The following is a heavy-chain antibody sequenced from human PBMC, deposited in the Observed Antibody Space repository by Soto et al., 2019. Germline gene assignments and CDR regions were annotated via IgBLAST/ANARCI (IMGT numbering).Heavy chain of an antibody. Sequence: GAPVKVSCKASGYTFTSYGISWVRQAPGQGLEWMGWISAYNGNTNYAQKLQGRVTMTTDTSTSTAYMELRSLRSDDTAVYYCARVHYYGSGPYYYYGMDVWGQGTTVTVSS. D-gene: IGHD3-10*01. CDR1: GYTFTSYG. CDR2: ISAYNGNT. J-gene: IGHJ6*02. CDR3: ARVHYYGSGPYYYYGMDV. V-gene: IGHV1-18*01.